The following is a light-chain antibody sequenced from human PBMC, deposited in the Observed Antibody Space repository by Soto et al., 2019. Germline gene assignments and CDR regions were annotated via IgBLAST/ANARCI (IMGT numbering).Light chain of an antibody. CDR3: SSYTSNSIV. J-gene: IGLJ1*01. CDR2: EVS. V-gene: IGLV2-14*01. CDR1: SSDVGGYNY. Sequence: QSALTQPASVSGAPGQSITISCTGTSSDVGGYNYVSWYQQHPGKAPKLMIYEVSFRPSGISNRFSGSKSGNTASLTISGLQAEDEADYYCSSYTSNSIVFGTGTQVTVL.